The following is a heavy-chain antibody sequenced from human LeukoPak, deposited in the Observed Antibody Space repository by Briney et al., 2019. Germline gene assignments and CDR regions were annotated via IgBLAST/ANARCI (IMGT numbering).Heavy chain of an antibody. CDR3: ARGYSYGYEPFDY. J-gene: IGHJ4*02. D-gene: IGHD5-18*01. CDR1: DGSISSSSYY. CDR2: IYYSGST. Sequence: SETLSLTCTVSDGSISSSSYYWGWIRQPPGKGLEWIGSIYYSGSTYYSPSLKSRVAISVDTSKNQFSLKLSSVTAADTAVYYCARGYSYGYEPFDYWGQGTLVTVSS. V-gene: IGHV4-39*07.